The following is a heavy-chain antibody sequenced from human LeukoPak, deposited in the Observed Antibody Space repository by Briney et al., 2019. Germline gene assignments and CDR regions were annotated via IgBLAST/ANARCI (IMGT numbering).Heavy chain of an antibody. J-gene: IGHJ4*02. CDR1: GFTFSSYA. Sequence: GGSLRRSCAASGFTFSSYAMSWVRQAPGKGLEWLSVIRGGGDNTYYADSVKGRFTISRDNSKSTLYLQMNSLRAEDTAVYYCARGIGGPDYWGRGTLVTVSS. CDR3: ARGIGGPDY. CDR2: IRGGGDNT. D-gene: IGHD4-23*01. V-gene: IGHV3-23*01.